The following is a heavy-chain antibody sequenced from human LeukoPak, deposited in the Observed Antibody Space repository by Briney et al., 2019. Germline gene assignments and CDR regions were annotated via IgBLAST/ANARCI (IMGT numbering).Heavy chain of an antibody. CDR1: GFTFSIYS. V-gene: IGHV3-21*04. CDR2: ISSSSSYI. CDR3: ARGKYYYGSGMLRGVPFDP. Sequence: GGSLRLSCAASGFTFSIYSMNWVRQAPGKGLEWVSSISSSSSYIYYADSVKGRFTISRDNAKNSLYLQMNSLRAEDTAVYYCARGKYYYGSGMLRGVPFDPWGQGTLVTVSS. J-gene: IGHJ5*02. D-gene: IGHD3-10*01.